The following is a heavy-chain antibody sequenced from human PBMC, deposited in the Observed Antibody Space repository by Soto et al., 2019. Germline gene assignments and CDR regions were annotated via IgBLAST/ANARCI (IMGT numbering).Heavy chain of an antibody. V-gene: IGHV1-18*01. D-gene: IGHD3-10*01. Sequence: ASVKVSCKASGYTFTSYGISWARQAPRQGLEWMGWISAYNGNTNYAQKLQGRVTMTTDTSTSTAYMELRSLRSDDTAVYYCARLGGITMVRRRMDVWGQGTTVTVSS. J-gene: IGHJ6*02. CDR3: ARLGGITMVRRRMDV. CDR1: GYTFTSYG. CDR2: ISAYNGNT.